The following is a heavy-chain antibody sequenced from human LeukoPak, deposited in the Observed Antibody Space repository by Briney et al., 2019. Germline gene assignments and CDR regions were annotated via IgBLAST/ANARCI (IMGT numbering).Heavy chain of an antibody. CDR1: GFTFGTYW. D-gene: IGHD3-22*01. CDR2: INSDGGTT. Sequence: GGSLRLSCGASGFTFGTYWMHWVRQAPGKGLVWVSGINSDGGTTTYADSVKGRFTISRDNAKNSLYLQMNSLRAEDTAVYYCARETYYYDSSGDYFDYWGQGTLVTVSS. J-gene: IGHJ4*02. CDR3: ARETYYYDSSGDYFDY. V-gene: IGHV3-74*01.